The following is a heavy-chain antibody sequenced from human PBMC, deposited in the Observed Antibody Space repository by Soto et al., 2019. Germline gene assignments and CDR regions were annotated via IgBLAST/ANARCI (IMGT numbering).Heavy chain of an antibody. V-gene: IGHV1-69*02. CDR3: ARLAVAGTNWFDP. Sequence: QVQLVQSGAEVKKPGSSVKVSCKASGGTFSSYTISWVRQAPGQGLEWMGRIIPILGIANYAQKFQGRVTITADKSTSTAYMELSSLRSEDTAVYYCARLAVAGTNWFDPWCQGTLVTVSS. CDR2: IIPILGIA. J-gene: IGHJ5*02. D-gene: IGHD6-19*01. CDR1: GGTFSSYT.